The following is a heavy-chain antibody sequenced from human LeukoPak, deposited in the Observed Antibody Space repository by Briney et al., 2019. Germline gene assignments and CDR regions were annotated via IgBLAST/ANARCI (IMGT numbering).Heavy chain of an antibody. CDR2: ISSSSSTI. Sequence: PGGSLRLSCAASGFTFSSYSMNWVRQAPGKGLEWVSYISSSSSTIYYADSVKGRFTISRDNSKNTLYLQMNSLRAEDTAVYYCAKVGLRGYSYASHWGQGTLVTVSS. J-gene: IGHJ4*02. D-gene: IGHD5-18*01. V-gene: IGHV3-48*01. CDR1: GFTFSSYS. CDR3: AKVGLRGYSYASH.